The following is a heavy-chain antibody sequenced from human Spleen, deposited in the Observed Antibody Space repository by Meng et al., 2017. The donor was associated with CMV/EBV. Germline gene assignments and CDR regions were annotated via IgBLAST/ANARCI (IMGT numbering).Heavy chain of an antibody. CDR2: IYSGGTTT. D-gene: IGHD3-3*01. CDR3: ARDPEWDLGF. Sequence: GESLKISCAASGFIFSNYAMSWFRQAPGKGLDWVAVIYSGGTTTYYADSVKGRFTISRDNSKNTLYLQMNTLRAEDTAVYYCARDPEWDLGFWGQGTLVTVSS. J-gene: IGHJ4*02. CDR1: GFIFSNYA. V-gene: IGHV3-23*03.